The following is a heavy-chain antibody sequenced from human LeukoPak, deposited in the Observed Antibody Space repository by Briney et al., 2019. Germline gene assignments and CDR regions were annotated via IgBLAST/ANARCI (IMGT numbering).Heavy chain of an antibody. Sequence: SETLSLTCTVSGGSISSYYWSWIRQPAGKGLEWIGRIYTSGSTNYSPSLKSRVTMSVDTSKNQFSLKLSSVTAADTAVYYCARDGTHIAAIGDYFDYWGQGTLVTVSS. V-gene: IGHV4-4*07. CDR2: IYTSGST. CDR1: GGSISSYY. CDR3: ARDGTHIAAIGDYFDY. D-gene: IGHD2-2*02. J-gene: IGHJ4*02.